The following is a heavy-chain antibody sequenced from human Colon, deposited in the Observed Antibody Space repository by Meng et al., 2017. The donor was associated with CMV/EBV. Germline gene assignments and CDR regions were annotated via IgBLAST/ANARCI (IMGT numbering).Heavy chain of an antibody. V-gene: IGHV3-48*03. CDR2: IDSYGDKM. CDR3: VREVRRSWFDP. D-gene: IGHD4-11*01. CDR1: GLSLGTWA. J-gene: IGHJ5*02. Sequence: SYVDSGLSLGTWAMNGVGQAPGKGMKWVAYIDSYGDKMGYTDSVKGRFTISRDNAKNTLYLEKNSLGAEDTAGYFCVREVRRSWFDPWGQGALVTVSS.